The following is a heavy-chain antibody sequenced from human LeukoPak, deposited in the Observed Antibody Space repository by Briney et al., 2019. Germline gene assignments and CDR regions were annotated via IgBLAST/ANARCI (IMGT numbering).Heavy chain of an antibody. CDR1: GFTFTSYG. CDR2: IWYDGRSK. V-gene: IGHV3-33*01. CDR3: ARDLSIAVFDY. Sequence: TGGSLRLSCAASGFTFTSYGMHWVRQAPGKGLEWVAVIWYDGRSKYYVDSVKGRFTISRDNSKNTVYLQMNSLRAEDTAVYFCARDLSIAVFDYWGQGTLVTVSS. J-gene: IGHJ4*02. D-gene: IGHD6-19*01.